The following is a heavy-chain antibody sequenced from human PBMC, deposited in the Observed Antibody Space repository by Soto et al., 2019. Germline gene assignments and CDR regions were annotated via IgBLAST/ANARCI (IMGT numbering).Heavy chain of an antibody. J-gene: IGHJ4*02. V-gene: IGHV4-34*01. CDR2: INHSGST. D-gene: IGHD3-3*01. CDR3: ARAPYDFWSGYYTCYFDY. CDR1: GGSFSGYY. Sequence: SETLSLTCAVYGGSFSGYYWSWIRQPPGKGLEWIGEINHSGSTNYNPSLKSRVTISVDTSKNQFSLKLSSVTAADTAVYYCARAPYDFWSGYYTCYFDYWGQGTLVTVSS.